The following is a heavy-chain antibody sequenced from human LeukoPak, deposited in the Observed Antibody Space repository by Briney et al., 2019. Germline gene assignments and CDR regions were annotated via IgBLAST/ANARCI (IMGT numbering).Heavy chain of an antibody. CDR2: MNPNSGNT. CDR3: ARGVILWFGEGIKNGMDV. CDR1: GYTFTSYD. V-gene: IGHV1-8*01. J-gene: IGHJ6*02. D-gene: IGHD3-10*01. Sequence: GASVKVSCKASGYTFTSYDINWVRQATGQGLEWMGWMNPNSGNTGYAQKFQGRVTMTRNTSISTAYMELSSLRSEDTAVYYCARGVILWFGEGIKNGMDVWGQGTTVTVSS.